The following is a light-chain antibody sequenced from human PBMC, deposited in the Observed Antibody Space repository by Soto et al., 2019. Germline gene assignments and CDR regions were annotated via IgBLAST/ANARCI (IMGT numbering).Light chain of an antibody. Sequence: QSALTQPASVSGSPGQSITLSCTGTSSDIGGYNYVSWYQQHPGEAPKLMIFEVNNRPSGVSHRFSGSKSGNTASLTISGLQVEDEADYYCSSYTSSSTSVFGGGTKLTVL. CDR1: SSDIGGYNY. CDR2: EVN. CDR3: SSYTSSSTSV. V-gene: IGLV2-14*01. J-gene: IGLJ1*01.